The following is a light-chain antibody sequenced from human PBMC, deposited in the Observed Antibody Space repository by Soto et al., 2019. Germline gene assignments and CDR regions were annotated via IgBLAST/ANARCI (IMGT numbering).Light chain of an antibody. V-gene: IGKV3-20*01. CDR1: QSVSNNY. J-gene: IGKJ2*01. Sequence: EVVLTQPPGTLSLSPGERASLSCRASQSVSNNYLAWYQQKPGQSPKLLIFGSYDRATGIPDRFSGSGSGTDFTLTISRLEPEDFAVYYCQQYGSSPPYTFGQGTKLEIK. CDR3: QQYGSSPPYT. CDR2: GSY.